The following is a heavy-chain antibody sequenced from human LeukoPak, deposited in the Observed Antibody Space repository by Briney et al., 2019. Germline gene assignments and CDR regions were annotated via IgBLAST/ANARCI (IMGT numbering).Heavy chain of an antibody. V-gene: IGHV3-30*02. CDR3: AKGSSSSWTNFDY. CDR1: GFTFSSFG. Sequence: GGSLRLSCAASGFTFSSFGMHWVRQTPGKGLEWVAFIRYDGNSKYNADSVKGRFTISRDNSKNTLYLQMNSLRPEDTAVYYYAKGSSSSWTNFDYWGQGTLATVSS. D-gene: IGHD6-13*01. J-gene: IGHJ4*02. CDR2: IRYDGNSK.